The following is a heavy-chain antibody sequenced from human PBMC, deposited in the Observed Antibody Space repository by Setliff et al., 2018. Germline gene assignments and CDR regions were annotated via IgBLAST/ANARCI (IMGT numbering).Heavy chain of an antibody. V-gene: IGHV3-74*01. CDR1: GVTFSNYN. CDR2: INSDGSST. D-gene: IGHD6-25*01. Sequence: PGGSLRLSCAVSGVTFSNYNMNWVRQAPGKGLEWVSRINSDGSSTSYADSVKGRFTISRDNAKNTLYLQMNSLRAEDTAVYYCARSPANGGHDAFDIWGQGTMVTVSS. CDR3: ARSPANGGHDAFDI. J-gene: IGHJ3*02.